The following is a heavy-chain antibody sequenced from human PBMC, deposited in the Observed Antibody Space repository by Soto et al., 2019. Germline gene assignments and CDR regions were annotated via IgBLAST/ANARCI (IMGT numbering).Heavy chain of an antibody. CDR1: GYTFTPYV. D-gene: IGHD3-22*01. Sequence: QVQLVQSGAEVNKPGASVKVSCKASGYTFTPYVMSWVRQAPGQGLDWWGWISTYNGNTKYAERLQGRVTMTTDTTTSTAYMELRSLRSDDTAVYYCARGPTDYYDNSGNYFLDYWGQGTLVTVSS. CDR2: ISTYNGNT. V-gene: IGHV1-18*01. CDR3: ARGPTDYYDNSGNYFLDY. J-gene: IGHJ4*02.